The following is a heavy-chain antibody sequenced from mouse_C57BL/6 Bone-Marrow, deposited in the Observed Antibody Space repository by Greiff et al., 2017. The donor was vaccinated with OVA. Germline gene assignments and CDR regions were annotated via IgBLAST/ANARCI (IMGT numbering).Heavy chain of an antibody. CDR1: GFSLTSYG. CDR2: IWSGGST. Sequence: QVQLKQSGPGLVQPSQSLSITCTVSGFSLTSYGVHWVRQSPGKGLEWLGVIWSGGSTDYNAAVISRLSISKDNSKGQVFFKMNSLQADATAIYYCAIILYDFDYWGQGTTLTVSS. CDR3: AIILYDFDY. J-gene: IGHJ2*01. D-gene: IGHD1-1*01. V-gene: IGHV2-2*01.